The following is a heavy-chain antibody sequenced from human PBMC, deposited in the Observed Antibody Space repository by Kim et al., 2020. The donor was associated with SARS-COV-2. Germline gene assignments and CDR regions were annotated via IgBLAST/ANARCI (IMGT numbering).Heavy chain of an antibody. CDR3: AKGLSSGWYEGYFQH. V-gene: IGHV3-23*01. J-gene: IGHJ1*01. Sequence: DTVTGRLTIAREHSKNTLYLQMNSLSGEETAVYYCAKGLSSGWYEGYFQHWGQGTLVTVSS. D-gene: IGHD6-19*01.